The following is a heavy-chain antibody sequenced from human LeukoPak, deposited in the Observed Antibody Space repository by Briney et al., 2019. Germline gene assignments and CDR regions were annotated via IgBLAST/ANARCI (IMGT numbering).Heavy chain of an antibody. CDR3: ARQWGYSYGHFDC. CDR2: IYYSGST. CDR1: GGSISSSNW. D-gene: IGHD5-18*01. J-gene: IGHJ4*02. Sequence: SETLSLTCAVSGGSISSSNWWSWVRQPPGKGLEWIGSIYYSGSTYYNPSLKSRVTISVDTSKNQFSLKLSSVTAADTAVYYCARQWGYSYGHFDCWGQGTLVTVSS. V-gene: IGHV4-39*01.